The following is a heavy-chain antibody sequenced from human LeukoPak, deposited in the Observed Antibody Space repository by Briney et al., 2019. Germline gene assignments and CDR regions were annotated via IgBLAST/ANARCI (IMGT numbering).Heavy chain of an antibody. CDR1: GFTFSSYS. J-gene: IGHJ4*02. V-gene: IGHV3-21*01. D-gene: IGHD3-3*01. Sequence: PGGSLRLSSAAPGFTFSSYSMNWVRQAPGKGLEWVSSLSSSSSYIYYSGSVNGRFIISRDNDMNSLYVQMNSLRAEDTAVYYCARINTSNYDFWSGYYSTVYYFDYWGQGTLVTVSS. CDR2: LSSSSSYI. CDR3: ARINTSNYDFWSGYYSTVYYFDY.